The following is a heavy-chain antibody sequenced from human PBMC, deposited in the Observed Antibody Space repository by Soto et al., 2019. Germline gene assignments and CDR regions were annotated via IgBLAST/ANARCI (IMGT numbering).Heavy chain of an antibody. V-gene: IGHV3-15*01. CDR1: GFTFSNAW. CDR2: IKSKTDGGTT. CDR3: TTDQTGYYYFDY. D-gene: IGHD7-27*01. Sequence: GGSLRLSCAASGFTFSNAWMSWVRQAPGKGLEWVGRIKSKTDGGTTDYAAPVKGRFTISRDDSKNTLYLQMNSLKTEDPAVYYCTTDQTGYYYFDYWGQGTLVTVSS. J-gene: IGHJ4*02.